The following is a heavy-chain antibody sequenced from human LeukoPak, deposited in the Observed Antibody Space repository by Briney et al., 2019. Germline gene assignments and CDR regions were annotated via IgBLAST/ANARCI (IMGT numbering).Heavy chain of an antibody. Sequence: QPGGSLRLSCAASGFTLSSYGMHWVRQAPGKGLEWVAVISYDGSNKYYVDSVKGRFTISRDNSKNTLYLQMNSLRAEDTAVYYCAKGQIGFDPWGQGTLVTVSS. J-gene: IGHJ5*02. CDR2: ISYDGSNK. CDR1: GFTLSSYG. V-gene: IGHV3-30*18. CDR3: AKGQIGFDP.